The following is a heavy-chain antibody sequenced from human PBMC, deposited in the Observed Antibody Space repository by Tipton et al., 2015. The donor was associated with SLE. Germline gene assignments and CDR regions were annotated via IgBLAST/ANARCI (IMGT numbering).Heavy chain of an antibody. Sequence: TPSLTCTVSGGSISSYYWSWIRQPPGKGLEWIGYIYYSGSTNYNPSLKSRVTISVDTSKNQFSLKLSSVTAADTAVYYCARRLGSSGFDYWGQGTLVTVSS. CDR2: IYYSGST. CDR1: GGSISSYY. CDR3: ARRLGSSGFDY. J-gene: IGHJ4*02. V-gene: IGHV4-59*08. D-gene: IGHD3-22*01.